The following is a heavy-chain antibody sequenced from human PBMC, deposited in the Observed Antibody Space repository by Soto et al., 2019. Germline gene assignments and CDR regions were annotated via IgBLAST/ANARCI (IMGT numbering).Heavy chain of an antibody. CDR1: GGTFAKYD. Sequence: SVKVSCKASGGTFAKYDINWVRQAPGQGLEWMGGIIPIFGTTNYAEKFQDRVTITADESTSTAYMELRSLTSEDTAVYYCARLGCSNGVCYKFDQWGQVTLVTVSS. D-gene: IGHD2-8*01. CDR3: ARLGCSNGVCYKFDQ. CDR2: IIPIFGTT. J-gene: IGHJ5*02. V-gene: IGHV1-69*13.